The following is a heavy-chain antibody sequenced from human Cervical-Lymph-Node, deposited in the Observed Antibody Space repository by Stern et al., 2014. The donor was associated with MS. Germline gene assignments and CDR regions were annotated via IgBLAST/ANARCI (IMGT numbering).Heavy chain of an antibody. CDR2: IFPNDEE. V-gene: IGHV2-26*01. CDR1: GFSLSNSRMG. J-gene: IGHJ3*02. Sequence: QVTLRESGPVLVKPTETLTLTCTVSGFSLSNSRMGVIWIRQPPGKALEWLTHIFPNDEESYSRSLKGRLTISKDTSKSQVVLTMTNMDPVDTATYYCARMMQHLAGDAFDIWGQGTMVTVSS. D-gene: IGHD6-13*01. CDR3: ARMMQHLAGDAFDI.